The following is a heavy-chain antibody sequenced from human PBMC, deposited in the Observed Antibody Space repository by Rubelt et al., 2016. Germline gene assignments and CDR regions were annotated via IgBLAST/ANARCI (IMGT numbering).Heavy chain of an antibody. J-gene: IGHJ6*02. CDR2: ISRRGGST. CDR3: AKESNHQQIESMDV. CDR1: GYTFNNYA. D-gene: IGHD1-14*01. V-gene: IGHV3-23*01. Sequence: GGSLRLSCAASGYTFNNYAMSWVRQAPGKGLEWLSAISRRGGSTYYADSVKVRFTISRDNSENTLYLQLNSLRAEDTAVYYCAKESNHQQIESMDVWGQGTTVTVSS.